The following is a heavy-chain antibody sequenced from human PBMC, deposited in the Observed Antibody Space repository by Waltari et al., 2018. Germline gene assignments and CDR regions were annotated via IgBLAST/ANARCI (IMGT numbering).Heavy chain of an antibody. D-gene: IGHD2-15*01. J-gene: IGHJ4*02. CDR2: IYYSGST. CDR1: GGSISSSSYY. V-gene: IGHV4-39*07. Sequence: QLQLQESGPGLVKPSETLSLTCTVSGGSISSSSYYWGWNRQTPGKGLEWIGSIYYSGSTYYNPSLKSRVTISVDTSKNQFSLKLSSVTAADTAVYYCARNGRKSYWGQGTLVTVSS. CDR3: ARNGRKSY.